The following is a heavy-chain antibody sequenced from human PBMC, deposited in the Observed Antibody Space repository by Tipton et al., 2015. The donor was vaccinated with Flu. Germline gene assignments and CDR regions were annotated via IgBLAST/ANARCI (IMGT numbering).Heavy chain of an antibody. D-gene: IGHD1-7*01. V-gene: IGHV4-61*01. CDR2: IYHSGGT. Sequence: GLVKPSETLSLTCSVSGGSISSSSYFWGWIRQPPGKGLEWIGYIYHSGGTNYNPSLKSRVTISVDTSKNQFSLRLASVTATDTAVYYCARENWNYVVRSSWLDPWGQGTLVTVSS. J-gene: IGHJ5*02. CDR3: ARENWNYVVRSSWLDP. CDR1: GGSISSSSYF.